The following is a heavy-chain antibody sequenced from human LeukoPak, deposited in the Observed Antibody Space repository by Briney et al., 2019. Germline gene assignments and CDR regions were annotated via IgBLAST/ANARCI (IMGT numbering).Heavy chain of an antibody. V-gene: IGHV3-23*01. CDR2: ITSSGDDT. CDR3: AFDWGFDY. D-gene: IGHD3-16*01. CDR1: GFSSRNYA. Sequence: GGSLRLTCAVSGFSSRNYAMSWVRQAPGKGLEWVSSITSSGDDTFYAASVKGRFTISRGNTWDTVFLHMNSLRADDTAVYYCAFDWGFDYWGQGTLVTVSS. J-gene: IGHJ4*02.